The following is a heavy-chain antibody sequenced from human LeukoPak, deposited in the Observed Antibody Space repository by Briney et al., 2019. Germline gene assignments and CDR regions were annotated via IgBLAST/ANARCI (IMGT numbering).Heavy chain of an antibody. Sequence: SETLSLTCTLSGDSISSSSFYWAWIRQPPGKGLECIGTIFYSGITYYSSSLKSRVTISVDTSKNQFSLKLSSVTAADTAVYYCARDNRATVVTSGLRYYYYGMDVWGQGTTVTVSS. D-gene: IGHD4-23*01. J-gene: IGHJ6*02. V-gene: IGHV4-39*07. CDR2: IFYSGIT. CDR3: ARDNRATVVTSGLRYYYYGMDV. CDR1: GDSISSSSFY.